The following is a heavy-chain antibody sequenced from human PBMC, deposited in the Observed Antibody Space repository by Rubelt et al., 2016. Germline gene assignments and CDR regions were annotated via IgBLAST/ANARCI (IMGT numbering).Heavy chain of an antibody. V-gene: IGHV3-11*04. D-gene: IGHD2-15*01. J-gene: IGHJ4*02. CDR3: ARVQVVGTPDY. CDR2: ISSSGSTI. Sequence: MSWIRQAPGKGLEWVSYISSSGSTIYYADSVKGRFTISRDNAKNSLYLQMNSLRAEDTAVYYCARVQVVGTPDYWGQGTLVTVSS.